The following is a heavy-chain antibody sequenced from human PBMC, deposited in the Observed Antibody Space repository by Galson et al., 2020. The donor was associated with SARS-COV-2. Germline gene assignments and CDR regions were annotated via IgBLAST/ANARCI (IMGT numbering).Heavy chain of an antibody. CDR2: IYYSGST. CDR1: GGSISSGDYY. CDR3: AREIYDFWSGYYFNWFDP. J-gene: IGHJ5*02. D-gene: IGHD3-3*01. Sequence: SETLSLTCTVSGGSISSGDYYWSWIRQPPGKGLEWIGYIYYSGSTYYNPSLKSRVTISVDTSKNQFSLKLSSVTAADTAVYYCAREIYDFWSGYYFNWFDPWGQGTLVTVSS. V-gene: IGHV4-30-4*01.